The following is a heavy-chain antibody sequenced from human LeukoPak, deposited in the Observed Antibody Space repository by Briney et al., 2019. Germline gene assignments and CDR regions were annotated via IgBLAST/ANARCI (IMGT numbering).Heavy chain of an antibody. J-gene: IGHJ4*02. CDR1: GGSFSGYY. CDR3: ARGLTSSSWYSVVY. CDR2: INHSGST. D-gene: IGHD6-13*01. Sequence: PSETLSLTCAVYGGSFSGYYWSWIRQPPGKGLEWIGEINHSGSTNYNPSLKSRVTISVDTSKNQFSLKLSSVTAAVTAVYYCARGLTSSSWYSVVYWGQGTLVTVSS. V-gene: IGHV4-34*01.